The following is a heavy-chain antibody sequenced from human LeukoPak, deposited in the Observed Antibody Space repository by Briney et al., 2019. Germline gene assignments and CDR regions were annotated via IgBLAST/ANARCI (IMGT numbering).Heavy chain of an antibody. CDR1: GYTFTSYA. V-gene: IGHV1-3*01. D-gene: IGHD6-13*01. CDR2: INAGNGNT. J-gene: IGHJ5*02. Sequence: ASVKVSCKASGYTFTSYAMHWVRQAPGQRLEWMGWINAGNGNTKYSHKFQGRVTITRDTSASTAYMELSRLRSEDTAVYCCARDSGDRYSIDAVGGFDPWGQGTLVTVSS. CDR3: ARDSGDRYSIDAVGGFDP.